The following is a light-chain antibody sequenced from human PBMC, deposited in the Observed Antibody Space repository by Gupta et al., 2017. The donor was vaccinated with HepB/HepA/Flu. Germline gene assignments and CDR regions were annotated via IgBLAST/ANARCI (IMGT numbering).Light chain of an antibody. Sequence: QSALTQPPSASGSPGQSVAISCIGTSSDVGNNYNYVSWYQQHPDKAPRLMIYEVSKRPSGVPDRFSGSKSGNTASLNXSXLQPEDXAYYYCTSYERSERVVFGGGTKLTVL. CDR2: EVS. J-gene: IGLJ2*01. CDR3: TSYERSERVV. CDR1: SSDVGNNYNY. V-gene: IGLV2-8*01.